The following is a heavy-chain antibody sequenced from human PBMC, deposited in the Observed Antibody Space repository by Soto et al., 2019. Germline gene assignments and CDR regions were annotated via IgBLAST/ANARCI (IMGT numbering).Heavy chain of an antibody. Sequence: EVQLVESGGGLVQPGRSLRLSCAASGFTFDDYAMHWVRQAPGKGLEWVSGISWNSGSIGYADSVKGRFTISRDNAKNYLYLQMNSRRAEDTALYYCAKGWGPLTRGYFDYWGQGPLVTVSS. J-gene: IGHJ4*02. CDR3: AKGWGPLTRGYFDY. V-gene: IGHV3-9*01. D-gene: IGHD3-9*01. CDR2: ISWNSGSI. CDR1: GFTFDDYA.